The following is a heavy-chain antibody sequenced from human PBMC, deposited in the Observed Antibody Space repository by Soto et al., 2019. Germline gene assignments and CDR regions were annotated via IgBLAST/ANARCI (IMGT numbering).Heavy chain of an antibody. CDR2: ISYDGNYI. J-gene: IGHJ6*02. CDR1: GFAFSSYA. V-gene: IGHV3-30*18. D-gene: IGHD3-16*01. CDR3: AKGILSATIGHDAMDV. Sequence: QVQLVESGGGVVQPGASLRLSCEASGFAFSSYAMHWFRQAPGKGLEWVGVISYDGNYIYYSDSVKGRFTISRDNSKNTLYVDANNLRTEETAVYYCAKGILSATIGHDAMDVWGQGTKVTDSS.